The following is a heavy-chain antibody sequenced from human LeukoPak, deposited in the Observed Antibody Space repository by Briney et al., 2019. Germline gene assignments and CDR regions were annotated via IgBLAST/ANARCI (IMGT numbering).Heavy chain of an antibody. J-gene: IGHJ4*02. CDR1: GYTFTSYD. CDR3: ASPVGATSNHFDY. V-gene: IGHV1-8*01. CDR2: MNPNSGNT. D-gene: IGHD1-26*01. Sequence: ASVKFSCKASGYTFTSYDINWVRQATGQGLEWMGWMNPNSGNTGYAQKFQGRVTMTRNTSISTAYMELSSLRSEDTAVYYCASPVGATSNHFDYWGQGTLVTVSS.